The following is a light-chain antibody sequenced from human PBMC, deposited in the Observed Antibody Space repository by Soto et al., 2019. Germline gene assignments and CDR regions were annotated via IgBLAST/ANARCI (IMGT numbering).Light chain of an antibody. CDR3: SSYAGSNNWV. Sequence: QSVLTQPPSASGSPGQSVTISCTGTSSDVGAYNYVSWYQQHPGKAPKLMIYEVSKRPSGVPDRFSGSKSGNTASLTVSGLQAEYEVDYYCSSYAGSNNWVFGGGTKVTVL. CDR2: EVS. CDR1: SSDVGAYNY. J-gene: IGLJ2*01. V-gene: IGLV2-8*01.